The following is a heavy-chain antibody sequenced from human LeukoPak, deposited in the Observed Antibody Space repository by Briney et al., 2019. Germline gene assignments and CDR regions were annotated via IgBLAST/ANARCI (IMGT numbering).Heavy chain of an antibody. Sequence: SETLSLTCTVSGGSINTYYWSWIRQPPGKGLEWIGNIYYSGSTNYNPSLMSRVTISVDPSKNEFSLRLNSVTAADPAVYYCARAGSVAGTHWFDPWGQGTLVTVSS. CDR2: IYYSGST. CDR1: GGSINTYY. D-gene: IGHD6-19*01. V-gene: IGHV4-59*08. J-gene: IGHJ5*02. CDR3: ARAGSVAGTHWFDP.